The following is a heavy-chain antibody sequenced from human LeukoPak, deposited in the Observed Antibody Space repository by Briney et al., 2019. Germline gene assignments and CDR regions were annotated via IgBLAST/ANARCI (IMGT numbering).Heavy chain of an antibody. Sequence: SETLSLTCTVSGYSISSGYYWSWIRQPPGKGLEWIGEINHSGSTNYNPSLKSRVTISVDTSKNQFSLKLSSVTAADTAVYYCARVSLYYYGSGSYRVHNWFDPWGQGTLVTVSS. V-gene: IGHV4-38-2*02. CDR3: ARVSLYYYGSGSYRVHNWFDP. D-gene: IGHD3-10*01. CDR1: GYSISSGYY. CDR2: INHSGST. J-gene: IGHJ5*02.